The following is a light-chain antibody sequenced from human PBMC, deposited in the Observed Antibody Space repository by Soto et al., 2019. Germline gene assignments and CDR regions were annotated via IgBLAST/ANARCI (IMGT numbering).Light chain of an antibody. V-gene: IGKV3-20*01. CDR2: AAS. J-gene: IGKJ1*01. CDR1: QSVDSKD. Sequence: EIVLTQSPGTLSLSPVERATLSFRASQSVDSKDLAWYQQKPGQAPRILIFAASSRATGIPDRFSGSGSGTDFTLTISRLEPGDFAVYYCQQYGYPSWTFGQGTKVDIK. CDR3: QQYGYPSWT.